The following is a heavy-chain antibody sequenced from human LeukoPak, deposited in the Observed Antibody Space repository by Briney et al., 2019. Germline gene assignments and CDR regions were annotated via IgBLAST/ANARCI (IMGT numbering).Heavy chain of an antibody. D-gene: IGHD5-12*01. CDR1: GDSVSSDSAA. CDR3: ARDQSEGYSGYDHYSYGMDV. J-gene: IGHJ6*02. CDR2: TYYRSKWYN. Sequence: SQTLSLTCAISGDSVSSDSAACNWIRQSPSRGLEWLGRTYYRSKWYNDYAVSVKSRITINPDTSKNQFSLQLNSVTPEDTAVYYCARDQSEGYSGYDHYSYGMDVWGQGTTVTVSS. V-gene: IGHV6-1*01.